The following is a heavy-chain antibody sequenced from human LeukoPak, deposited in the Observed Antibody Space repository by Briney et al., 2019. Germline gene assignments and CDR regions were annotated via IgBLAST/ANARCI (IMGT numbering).Heavy chain of an antibody. J-gene: IGHJ6*03. CDR1: GYSISSGYY. CDR2: IYHSGST. CDR3: ARLTTVITMFDYYMDV. D-gene: IGHD4-23*01. V-gene: IGHV4-38-2*02. Sequence: PSETLSLTCTVSGYSISSGYYWGWIRQPPGKGLEWIGSIYHSGSTYYNPSLKSRVTISVDTSKDQFSLKLSSVTAADTAVYYCARLTTVITMFDYYMDVWGKGTTVTVSS.